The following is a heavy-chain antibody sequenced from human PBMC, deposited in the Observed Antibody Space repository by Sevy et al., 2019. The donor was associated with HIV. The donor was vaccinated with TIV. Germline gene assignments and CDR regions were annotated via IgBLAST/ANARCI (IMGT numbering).Heavy chain of an antibody. D-gene: IGHD3-16*02. V-gene: IGHV1-8*01. CDR3: ARAPSFGDYDYVWGSYRTSFNWFDP. Sequence: ASVKVSCKASGYTFTSYDINWVRQATGQGLEWMGWMNPNSGNTGYEQKFQGRVTMTRNTSISKAYMELSSLRSEETAVYYCARAPSFGDYDYVWGSYRTSFNWFDPWGQGTLVTVSS. CDR1: GYTFTSYD. J-gene: IGHJ5*02. CDR2: MNPNSGNT.